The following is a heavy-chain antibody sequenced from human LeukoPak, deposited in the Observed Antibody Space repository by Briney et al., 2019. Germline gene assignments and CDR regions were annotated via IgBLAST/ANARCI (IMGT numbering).Heavy chain of an antibody. Sequence: GASVKVSCKASGYTFTGYYMHWVRQAPGQGLEWMGWINPNSGGTNYAQKFQGRVTMTRDTSISTAYMELSRLRSDDTAVYYCATRYCSSTSCCAEYFQHWGQGTLVTVSS. CDR3: ATRYCSSTSCCAEYFQH. D-gene: IGHD2-2*01. V-gene: IGHV1-2*02. CDR2: INPNSGGT. CDR1: GYTFTGYY. J-gene: IGHJ1*01.